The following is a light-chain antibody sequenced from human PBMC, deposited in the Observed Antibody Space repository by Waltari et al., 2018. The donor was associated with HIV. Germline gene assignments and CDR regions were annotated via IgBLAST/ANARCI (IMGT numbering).Light chain of an antibody. CDR2: WAS. V-gene: IGKV4-1*01. J-gene: IGKJ4*01. Sequence: DIAMTQSPDSLAVSLGEKVTINCKSSQTVLHSSSNKNHLAWYQQKAGQRPKLLIYWASTRESRVPDRFIGSGSGTYFSLTIGSLQAEDVAVYYCQQYYSFPLTFGGGTAVEIK. CDR1: QTVLHSSSNKNH. CDR3: QQYYSFPLT.